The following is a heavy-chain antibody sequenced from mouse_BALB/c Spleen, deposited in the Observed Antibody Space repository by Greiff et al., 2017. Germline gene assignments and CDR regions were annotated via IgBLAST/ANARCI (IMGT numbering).Heavy chain of an antibody. Sequence: LQQPGSELVRPGASVKLSCKASGYTFTSYWMHWVKQRPGQGLEWIGNIYPGSGSTNYDEKFKSKATLTVDTSSSTAYMQLSSLTSEDSAVYYCTRGGYDGRHYWGQGTSVTVSS. CDR2: IYPGSGST. J-gene: IGHJ4*01. D-gene: IGHD2-2*01. CDR1: GYTFTSYW. V-gene: IGHV1S22*01. CDR3: TRGGYDGRHY.